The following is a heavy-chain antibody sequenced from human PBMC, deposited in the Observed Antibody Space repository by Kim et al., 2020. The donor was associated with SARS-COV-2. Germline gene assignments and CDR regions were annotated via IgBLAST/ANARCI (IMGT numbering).Heavy chain of an antibody. V-gene: IGHV3-43*02. CDR1: GFTFDAYA. Sequence: GGSLRLSCAASGFTFDAYAMHWVRQVPGKGLEWVSLISVDGGTTYYADSVKGRFTISRDNGKNSLYLQMSSLRTEDTALYYCVKDISPVTGSHGDYWGQGTLVTVSS. CDR2: ISVDGGTT. J-gene: IGHJ4*02. D-gene: IGHD3-10*01. CDR3: VKDISPVTGSHGDY.